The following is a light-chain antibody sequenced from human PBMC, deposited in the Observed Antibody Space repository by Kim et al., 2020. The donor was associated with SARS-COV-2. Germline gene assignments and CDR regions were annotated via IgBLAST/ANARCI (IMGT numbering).Light chain of an antibody. V-gene: IGKV3-11*01. Sequence: LSAGEIATLSCAASQSLRSSLAWYQQKPGLAPRLLIYDAASRATGIPARFSGSGSGTDFTLTISSLEPEDFAVYYCQQRNNWPLTFGGGTKVDIK. CDR2: DAA. CDR3: QQRNNWPLT. CDR1: QSLRSS. J-gene: IGKJ4*01.